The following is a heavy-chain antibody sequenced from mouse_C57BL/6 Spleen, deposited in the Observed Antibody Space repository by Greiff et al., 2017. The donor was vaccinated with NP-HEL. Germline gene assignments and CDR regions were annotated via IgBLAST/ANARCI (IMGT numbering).Heavy chain of an antibody. J-gene: IGHJ3*01. Sequence: QVQLKQSGAELVRPGASVTLSCKASGYTFTDYEMHWVKQTPVHGLEWIGAIDPETGGAAYNQKFKGKAILTADKSSSTAYMELRSLTSEDSAVYYCTGGAFAWFAYWGQGTLVTVSA. CDR2: IDPETGGA. CDR1: GYTFTDYE. CDR3: TGGAFAWFAY. V-gene: IGHV1-15*01.